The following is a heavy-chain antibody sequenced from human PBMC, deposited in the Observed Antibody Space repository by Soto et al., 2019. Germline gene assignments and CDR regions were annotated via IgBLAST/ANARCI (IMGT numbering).Heavy chain of an antibody. Sequence: ASVKVSCKASGYTFTSYGISWVRQAPGQGLEWMGWISAYNGNTNYAQKLQGRVTMTTDTSTSTAYMELRSLRSDDTAVYYCSRDKGYSCSSRTNFDYRGRGTLVIVSS. CDR3: SRDKGYSCSSRTNFDY. CDR2: ISAYNGNT. D-gene: IGHD5-18*01. CDR1: GYTFTSYG. J-gene: IGHJ4*02. V-gene: IGHV1-18*01.